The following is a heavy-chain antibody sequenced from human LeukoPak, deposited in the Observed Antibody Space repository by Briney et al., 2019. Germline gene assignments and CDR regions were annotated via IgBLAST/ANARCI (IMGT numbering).Heavy chain of an antibody. CDR2: IYTSGST. V-gene: IGHV4-4*07. D-gene: IGHD3-10*01. J-gene: IGHJ4*02. CDR3: ARDTCIYGSSAYYFDY. Sequence: SETLSLTCTVSGGSISSYYWSWIRQPAGKGLEWIGRIYTSGSTNYNPSLKSRVTMSVDTSKNQFSLKLSSVTAADTAVYYCARDTCIYGSSAYYFDYWGQGTLVTVSS. CDR1: GGSISSYY.